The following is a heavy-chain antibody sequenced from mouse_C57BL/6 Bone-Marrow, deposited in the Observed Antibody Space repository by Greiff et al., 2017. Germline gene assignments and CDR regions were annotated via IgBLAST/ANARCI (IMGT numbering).Heavy chain of an antibody. CDR1: GFTFSDYG. CDR3: ARNYSNSRMDY. J-gene: IGHJ4*01. V-gene: IGHV5-17*01. D-gene: IGHD2-5*01. CDR2: ISSGSSTI. Sequence: EVKLMESGGGLVKPGGSLKLSCAASGFTFSDYGMHWVRQAPEKGLEWVAYISSGSSTIYYADTVKGRFTISRDNAKNTLFLQMTSLRSEDTAMYYCARNYSNSRMDYWGQGTSVTVSS.